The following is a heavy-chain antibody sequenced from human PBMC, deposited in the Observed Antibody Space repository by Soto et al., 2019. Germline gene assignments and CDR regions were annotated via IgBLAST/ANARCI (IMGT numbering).Heavy chain of an antibody. CDR1: GYTFTSYD. J-gene: IGHJ5*02. V-gene: IGHV1-8*01. D-gene: IGHD6-13*01. CDR2: MNPNSGNT. Sequence: QVQLVQSGAEVKKPGASVKVSCKASGYTFTSYDINWVRQATGQGLEWMGWMNPNSGNTGYAQKFQGRVTMTRNTYISTAYMELSSLRSEDTAVYYCARERAAAGSNWFDPWGQGTQVTVSS. CDR3: ARERAAAGSNWFDP.